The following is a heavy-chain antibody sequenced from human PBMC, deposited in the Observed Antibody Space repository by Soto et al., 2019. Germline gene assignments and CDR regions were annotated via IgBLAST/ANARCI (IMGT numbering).Heavy chain of an antibody. Sequence: SGGSLRLSCAASGFSFSTYSMNWVRQAPGKGLEWVSSISSSGSYIYYADPVKGRFTISRDNDNNSLFLQMNSLRAEDTAVYYCAREAKALSGTYDPSFDSWGLGTLVTVSS. CDR1: GFSFSTYS. CDR3: AREAKALSGTYDPSFDS. CDR2: ISSSGSYI. V-gene: IGHV3-21*01. J-gene: IGHJ4*02. D-gene: IGHD1-26*01.